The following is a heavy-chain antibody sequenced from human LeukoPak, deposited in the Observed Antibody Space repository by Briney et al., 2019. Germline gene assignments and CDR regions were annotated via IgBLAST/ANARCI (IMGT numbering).Heavy chain of an antibody. CDR1: GYTFTSYG. Sequence: ASVKVSCKASGYTFTSYGISWVRQAPGQGLEWMGWISAYNGNTNYAQKLQGRVTITTDTSTSTAYMELRSLRSDDTAVYYCARDSSLYCTNGVCYSDYYYMDVWGKGTTVTVSS. CDR3: ARDSSLYCTNGVCYSDYYYMDV. J-gene: IGHJ6*03. D-gene: IGHD2-8*01. CDR2: ISAYNGNT. V-gene: IGHV1-18*01.